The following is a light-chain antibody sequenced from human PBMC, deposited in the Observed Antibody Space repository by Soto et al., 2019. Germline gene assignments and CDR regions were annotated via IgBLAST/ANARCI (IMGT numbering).Light chain of an antibody. CDR3: QQSYSTIT. CDR2: AAS. CDR1: QSITTY. J-gene: IGKJ5*01. Sequence: DVQMTQSKSSLSASVGDRVTITCRASQSITTYLNWYRQKPGKAPKLLIYAASSLQSGVPSRFSGSGSETEFTLTISSLQPEDFATYYCQQSYSTITFGQGTRLEIK. V-gene: IGKV1-39*01.